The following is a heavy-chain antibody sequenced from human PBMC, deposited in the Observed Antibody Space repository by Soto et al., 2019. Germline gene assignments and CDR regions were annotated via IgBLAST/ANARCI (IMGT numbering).Heavy chain of an antibody. CDR1: GFTFSNFW. D-gene: IGHD6-19*01. Sequence: GGSLRLSCAASGFTFSNFWMYWVRQAPGKGLEWVSGIKSDVSSASYADSVKGRFTISRDNAKNTLSLQMNSLRAEDTAVYYCARDRSGTIDSWGQGTLVTVSS. CDR3: ARDRSGTIDS. J-gene: IGHJ4*02. CDR2: IKSDVSSA. V-gene: IGHV3-74*01.